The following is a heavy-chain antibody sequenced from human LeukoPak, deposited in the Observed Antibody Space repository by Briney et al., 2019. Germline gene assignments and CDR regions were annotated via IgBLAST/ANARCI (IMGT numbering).Heavy chain of an antibody. Sequence: SQTLSLTCAISGDSVSSNSAAWNWIRQSPSRRLEWLGRTYYRSKWYNDYAVSVKSRITINPDTSKNQFSLQLNSVTPEDTAVYYCARDFRYCSSTSCYGFDYWGQGTLVTVSS. CDR1: GDSVSSNSAA. V-gene: IGHV6-1*01. CDR2: TYYRSKWYN. J-gene: IGHJ4*02. CDR3: ARDFRYCSSTSCYGFDY. D-gene: IGHD2-2*01.